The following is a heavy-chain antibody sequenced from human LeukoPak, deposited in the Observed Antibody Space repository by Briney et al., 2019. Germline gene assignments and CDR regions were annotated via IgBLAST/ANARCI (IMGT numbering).Heavy chain of an antibody. V-gene: IGHV3-72*01. CDR2: TRNKVNSYTT. J-gene: IGHJ4*02. D-gene: IGHD3-10*01. CDR3: ARDGAYGSGSFDY. Sequence: GGSLRLSCAASGFTSSDHYMDWVRQAPGKGLEWVGRTRNKVNSYTTEYAASVKGRFTISRDDSKNSLYLQMNSLKTEDTAVYYCARDGAYGSGSFDYWGQGTLVTVSS. CDR1: GFTSSDHY.